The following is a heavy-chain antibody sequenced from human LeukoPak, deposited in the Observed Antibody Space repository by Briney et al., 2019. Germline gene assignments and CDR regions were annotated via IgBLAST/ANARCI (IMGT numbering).Heavy chain of an antibody. J-gene: IGHJ3*02. CDR1: GVSISSYY. V-gene: IGHV4-59*01. CDR2: IYYSGST. Sequence: SETLSLTCTVSGVSISSYYWSWIRQPPGKGLEWIGYIYYSGSTNYNPSLKSRVTISVDTSKNQFSLKLSSVTAADTAVYYCAREVTHDYGDYSAFDIWGQGTMVTVSS. D-gene: IGHD4-17*01. CDR3: AREVTHDYGDYSAFDI.